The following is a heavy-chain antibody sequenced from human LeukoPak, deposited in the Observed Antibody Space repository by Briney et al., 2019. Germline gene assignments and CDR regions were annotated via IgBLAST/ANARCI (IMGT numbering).Heavy chain of an antibody. CDR2: ISISGTKT. V-gene: IGHV3-23*01. CDR3: ANEIRPNDY. CDR1: DFDLSSHA. J-gene: IGHJ4*02. Sequence: GGSLRLSCEASDFDLSSHAMTWVRQAPGKGLEWLSAISISGTKTYYGDSVKGRFFISRDNSKNTLYLHMNSLRVEDTGIYYCANEIRPNDYWGQGTLVTVAS. D-gene: IGHD4-17*01.